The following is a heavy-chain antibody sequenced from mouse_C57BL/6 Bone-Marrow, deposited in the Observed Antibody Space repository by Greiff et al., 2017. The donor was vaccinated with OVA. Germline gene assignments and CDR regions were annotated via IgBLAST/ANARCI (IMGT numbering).Heavy chain of an antibody. V-gene: IGHV3-6*01. J-gene: IGHJ4*01. D-gene: IGHD2-3*01. Sequence: EVQLVESGPGLVKPSQSLSLTCSVTGYSITSGYYWNWIRQFPGNKLEWMGYISYDGSNNYNPSLKNRISITRDTSKNQFFLKLNSVTTEDTATYYCARGEDYDGYYDAMDYWGQGTSVTVSS. CDR1: GYSITSGYY. CDR3: ARGEDYDGYYDAMDY. CDR2: ISYDGSN.